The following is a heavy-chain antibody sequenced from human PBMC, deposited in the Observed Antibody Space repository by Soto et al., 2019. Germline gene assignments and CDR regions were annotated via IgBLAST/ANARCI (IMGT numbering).Heavy chain of an antibody. Sequence: PGGSLRLSCVASGFTFNNAWMTWVRQAPGKGLEWVGRIKSKTEGGTTDYAAPVKGRFTLSRDDSKNTLYLQMNSLKTEDSAVYYCTTVTQPGWGQGTLVTVSS. J-gene: IGHJ4*02. CDR2: IKSKTEGGTT. CDR1: GFTFNNAW. CDR3: TTVTQPG. V-gene: IGHV3-15*01. D-gene: IGHD2-2*01.